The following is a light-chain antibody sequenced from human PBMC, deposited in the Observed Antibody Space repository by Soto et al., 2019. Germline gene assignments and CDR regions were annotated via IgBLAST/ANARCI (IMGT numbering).Light chain of an antibody. J-gene: IGKJ4*01. Sequence: DIQMTQSPSSVSASVGDRVTITCRASQGISSRLAWYQQKPGKAPKLLIYTASSLQSGVPSRFRGSGSGTDFPLPIPSLQPEDFATYYCQQANSFPLTFGGGTKLEIK. V-gene: IGKV1-12*01. CDR1: QGISSR. CDR3: QQANSFPLT. CDR2: TAS.